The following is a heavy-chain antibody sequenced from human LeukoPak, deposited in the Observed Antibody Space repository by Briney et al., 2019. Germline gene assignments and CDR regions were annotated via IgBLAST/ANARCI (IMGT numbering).Heavy chain of an antibody. D-gene: IGHD6-13*01. CDR3: AKERRSSSWYFDH. V-gene: IGHV3-30*18. CDR1: GYTFSDYV. CDR2: ISYDGGNK. J-gene: IGHJ4*02. Sequence: GGSLRLSCVASGYTFSDYVMHWVRQAPGKGLDWVAVISYDGGNKHFADSVKGRFTISRDNSRNTLYLEMNSLRAEDTAVYYCAKERRSSSWYFDHWGQGTLVTVSS.